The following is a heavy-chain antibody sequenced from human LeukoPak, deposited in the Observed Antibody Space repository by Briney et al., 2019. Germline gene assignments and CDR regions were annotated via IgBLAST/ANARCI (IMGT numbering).Heavy chain of an antibody. CDR2: IYYSGST. J-gene: IGHJ4*02. CDR1: GGSISSYY. V-gene: IGHV4-59*08. Sequence: SETLSLTCTVSGGSISSYYWSWIRQPPGKGLEWIGYIYYSGSTNYNPSLKSRVTISVDTSKNQFSLKLSSVTAADTAVYYCARRLGIMRDPFDYWGQGTLVTVSS. CDR3: ARRLGIMRDPFDY. D-gene: IGHD7-27*01.